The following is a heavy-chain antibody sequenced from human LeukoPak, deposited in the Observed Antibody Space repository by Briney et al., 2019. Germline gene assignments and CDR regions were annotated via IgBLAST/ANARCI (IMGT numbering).Heavy chain of an antibody. J-gene: IGHJ3*02. CDR3: SRQYCSGGSCYFDAFDI. CDR2: IYPGDSDT. CDR1: GYSFTSYW. V-gene: IGHV5-51*01. Sequence: GESLKISCKGSGYSFTSYWIGWVRQMPGKGLEWMGIIYPGDSDTRYSPSFHGQVPISADKSISAAYLQWSSLKASDTDMYYCSRQYCSGGSCYFDAFDIWGQGTMVTVSS. D-gene: IGHD2-15*01.